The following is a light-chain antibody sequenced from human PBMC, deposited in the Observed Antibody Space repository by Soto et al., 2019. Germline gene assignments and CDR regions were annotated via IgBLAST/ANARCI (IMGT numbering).Light chain of an antibody. CDR1: QSVSSY. V-gene: IGKV3-11*01. CDR2: DAS. J-gene: IGKJ2*01. Sequence: EIVLTQSPATLTLSPGERATLSCRASQSVSSYLAWYQQKPGQAPRLLIYDASNRATGIPPRFSGSGSWTDFTLTISSLQPEDFAVYYCQQRSIWPPYTFGQGTKLEIK. CDR3: QQRSIWPPYT.